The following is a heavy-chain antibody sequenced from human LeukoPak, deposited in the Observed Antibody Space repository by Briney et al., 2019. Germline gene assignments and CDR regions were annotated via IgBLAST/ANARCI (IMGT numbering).Heavy chain of an antibody. CDR1: GGSFSGYY. V-gene: IGHV4-34*01. CDR3: ARGVSYYYYYYMDV. J-gene: IGHJ6*03. CDR2: INHSGST. Sequence: SETLSLTCAVYGGSFSGYYWSWIRQPPGKGLEWIGEINHSGSTNYSPSLKSRVTISVDTSKNQFSLKLSSVTAADTAVYYCARGVSYYYYYYMDVWGKGTTVTVSS.